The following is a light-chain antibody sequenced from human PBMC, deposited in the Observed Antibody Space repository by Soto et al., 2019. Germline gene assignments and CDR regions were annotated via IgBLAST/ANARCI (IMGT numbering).Light chain of an antibody. V-gene: IGLV1-40*01. CDR1: SSNIGAHYD. CDR3: QSYDSSLSVVV. Sequence: QSVLTQPPSVSGAPGQRVTISCTGSSSNIGAHYDVHWYQQSTGKAPKLLIYANSNRPSGVPDRFSGSQSGTSASLAITGLQAEDEADYYCQSYDSSLSVVVFGGGTKLTVL. CDR2: ANS. J-gene: IGLJ2*01.